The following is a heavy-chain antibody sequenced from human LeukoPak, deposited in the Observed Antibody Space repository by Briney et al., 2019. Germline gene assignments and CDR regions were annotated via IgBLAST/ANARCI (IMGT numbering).Heavy chain of an antibody. CDR1: GFTFSSYA. D-gene: IGHD3-10*01. CDR2: ISYDGSNK. Sequence: GGSLRLSCAASGFTFSSYAMHWVRQAPGKGLEWAAVISYDGSNKYYADSVKGRFTISRDNSKNTLYLQMNSLRAEDTAVYYCARAPKITMVRGVIFNYFDYWGQGTLVTVSS. CDR3: ARAPKITMVRGVIFNYFDY. J-gene: IGHJ4*02. V-gene: IGHV3-30*04.